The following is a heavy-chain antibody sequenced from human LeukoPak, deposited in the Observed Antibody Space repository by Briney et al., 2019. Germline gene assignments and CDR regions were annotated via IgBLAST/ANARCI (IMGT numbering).Heavy chain of an antibody. J-gene: IGHJ3*02. D-gene: IGHD3-3*01. CDR3: AKDLDFSDAFDI. CDR1: GFTFSSYG. Sequence: GGSLRLSCAASGFTFSSYGMHWVRQAPGKGLEWVAVISYDGSNKYYADSVKGRFTISRDNSKNTLYLQMNSLRAEDTAVYYCAKDLDFSDAFDIWGQGTMVTVSS. CDR2: ISYDGSNK. V-gene: IGHV3-30*18.